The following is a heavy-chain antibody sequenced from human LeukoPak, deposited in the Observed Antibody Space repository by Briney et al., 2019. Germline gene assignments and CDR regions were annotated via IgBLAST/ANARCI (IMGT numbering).Heavy chain of an antibody. D-gene: IGHD4-11*01. V-gene: IGHV3-9*01. CDR3: AKSFRTDYRGIDI. CDR1: GFTFDDYA. CDR2: ISWNSGSI. Sequence: GGSLRLSCAASGFTFDDYAMHWVRQAPGKGLGWVSGISWNSGSIGYADSVKGRFTISRDNAKNSLYLQMNSLRAEDTALYYCAKSFRTDYRGIDIWGQGTMVTVSS. J-gene: IGHJ3*02.